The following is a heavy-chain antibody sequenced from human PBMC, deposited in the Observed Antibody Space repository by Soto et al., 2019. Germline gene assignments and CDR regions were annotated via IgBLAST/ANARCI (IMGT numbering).Heavy chain of an antibody. CDR3: ARGRDAGGYSWSYYYWFDP. V-gene: IGHV4-39*01. D-gene: IGHD1-26*01. Sequence: LSLTCTVSGGSISSSSYYWGWIRQPPGKGLEWIGSIYYSGSTYYNPSLKSRVTISVDTAKDQFSMKLGSVTGADMAVYYCARGRDAGGYSWSYYYWFDPWGQGTLVTVSS. J-gene: IGHJ5*02. CDR2: IYYSGST. CDR1: GGSISSSSYY.